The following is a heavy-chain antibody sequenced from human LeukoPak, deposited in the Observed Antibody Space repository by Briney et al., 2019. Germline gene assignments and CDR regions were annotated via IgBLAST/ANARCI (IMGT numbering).Heavy chain of an antibody. CDR3: ARTYYGHIDD. CDR1: GFSLTTSGMC. J-gene: IGHJ4*02. V-gene: IGHV2-70*11. D-gene: IGHD3-10*01. CDR2: IDWDDDE. Sequence: KSGPTLVNPTQTLTLTCTFSGFSLTTSGMCATWIRQPPGKALEWLARIDWDDDEYYSTSLKTRLAISKDTSKNQVVLTMTNMDPVDTATYYCARTYYGHIDDWGQGTLVTVSS.